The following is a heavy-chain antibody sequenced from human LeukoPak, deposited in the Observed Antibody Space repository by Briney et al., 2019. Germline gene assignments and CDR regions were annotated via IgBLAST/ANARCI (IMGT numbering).Heavy chain of an antibody. CDR3: AREPTYTSSWYATCDY. J-gene: IGHJ4*02. CDR1: GFTFSSYS. CDR2: ISSSSSYI. Sequence: PGGSLRLSCAASGFTFSSYSMNWVRQAPGKGLEWVSSISSSSSYIYYADSVKGRFTISRDNAKNSLYLQMNSLRAEDTAVYYCAREPTYTSSWYATCDYWGQGIQVTVSS. V-gene: IGHV3-21*01. D-gene: IGHD6-13*01.